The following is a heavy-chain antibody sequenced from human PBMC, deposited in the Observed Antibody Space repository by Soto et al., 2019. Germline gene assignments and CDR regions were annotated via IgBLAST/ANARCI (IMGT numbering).Heavy chain of an antibody. CDR3: ARERSSWYYFDY. CDR2: INHSGST. Sequence: PSETLSLTCAVYGGSFSGYYWSWIRQPPGKGLEWIGEINHSGSTNYNPSLKSRVTISVDTSKNQFSLKLSSVTAADTAVYYCARERSSWYYFDYWGQGTLVT. V-gene: IGHV4-34*01. J-gene: IGHJ4*02. CDR1: GGSFSGYY. D-gene: IGHD6-13*01.